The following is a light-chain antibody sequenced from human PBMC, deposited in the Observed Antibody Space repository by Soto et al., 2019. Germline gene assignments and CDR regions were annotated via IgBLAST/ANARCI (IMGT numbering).Light chain of an antibody. J-gene: IGLJ1*01. CDR1: SSDVGGYNY. CDR2: DVT. V-gene: IGLV2-14*03. Sequence: QSALTQPASVSXSPGQSITISCTGTSSDVGGYNYVSWYQHHPGKAPKLIIYDVTNRPSGVSNPFSGSKSGNTASLTISGLQPEDEADYYCSSYTTSNTRQIVFGTGTKVTVL. CDR3: SSYTTSNTRQIV.